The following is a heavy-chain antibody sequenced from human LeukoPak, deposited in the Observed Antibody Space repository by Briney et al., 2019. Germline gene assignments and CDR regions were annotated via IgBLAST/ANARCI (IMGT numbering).Heavy chain of an antibody. D-gene: IGHD3-3*01. V-gene: IGHV4-59*01. CDR3: ARGDFCSKSNCYLRPMDV. CDR2: IYYSGSA. Sequence: SETLSLTCTVSGGSISDYYWNWIRQPPGKGLEWIGYIYYSGSATYNPSLKSRVTMSVDTAKNQFSLKLRSVTAADTAIYYCARGDFCSKSNCYLRPMDVWGKGTTVTVSS. J-gene: IGHJ6*03. CDR1: GGSISDYY.